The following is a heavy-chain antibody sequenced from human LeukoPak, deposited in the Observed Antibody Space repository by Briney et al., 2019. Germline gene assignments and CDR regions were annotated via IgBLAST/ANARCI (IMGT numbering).Heavy chain of an antibody. CDR2: IYYTGSI. CDR3: ATIKRGNIYGYFDF. J-gene: IGHJ4*02. D-gene: IGHD5-18*01. V-gene: IGHV4-59*11. Sequence: PSETLSLTCTVSGGSISGHYWSWIRQSPGKGLEWIGYIYYTGSINYNPSLKSRVTISVDTSKNQFSLKLSSVTAADSAVYYCATIKRGNIYGYFDFWGQGILATVSS. CDR1: GGSISGHY.